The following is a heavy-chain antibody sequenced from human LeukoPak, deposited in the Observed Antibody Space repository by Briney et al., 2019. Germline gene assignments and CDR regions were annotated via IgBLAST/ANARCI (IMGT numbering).Heavy chain of an antibody. CDR2: IYYSGST. J-gene: IGHJ3*02. CDR3: ARPLIAAAANDAFDI. CDR1: GGSISSGDYY. D-gene: IGHD6-13*01. Sequence: SETLSLTCTVSGGSISSGDYYWSWIRQPPGKGLEWIGYIYYSGSTYYNPSLKSRVTISVDRSKNQFSLKLSSVTAADTAVYYCARPLIAAAANDAFDIWGQGTMVTVSS. V-gene: IGHV4-30-4*01.